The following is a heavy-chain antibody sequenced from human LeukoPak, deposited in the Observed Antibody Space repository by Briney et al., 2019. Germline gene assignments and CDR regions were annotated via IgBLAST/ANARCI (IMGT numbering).Heavy chain of an antibody. V-gene: IGHV1-69*01. CDR2: IIPMLGKA. CDR1: GGTFSSYA. Sequence: ASVKVSCKASGGTFSSYAINWVRQAPGQGLEYMGGIIPMLGKANHAQKFQGRLTITADESTSAAYMELSSLRSEDTAVYYCARALPLPITVVRGEFYYYGMDVWGQGTTVTVSS. CDR3: ARALPLPITVVRGEFYYYGMDV. J-gene: IGHJ6*02. D-gene: IGHD3-10*01.